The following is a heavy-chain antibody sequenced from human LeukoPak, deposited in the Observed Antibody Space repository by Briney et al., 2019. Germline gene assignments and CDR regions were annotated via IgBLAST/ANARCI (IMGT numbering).Heavy chain of an antibody. D-gene: IGHD6-6*01. V-gene: IGHV4-34*01. CDR1: GGSFSGYY. CDR3: ARGRGPGRQLGWYFDL. Sequence: SETLSLTCAVYGGSFSGYYWSWIRQPPGKGLEWIGEINHSGSTNYNPSLKSRVTISVDTSKNQFSLKLSSVTAADTAVYYCARGRGPGRQLGWYFDLWGRGTLVTVSS. CDR2: INHSGST. J-gene: IGHJ2*01.